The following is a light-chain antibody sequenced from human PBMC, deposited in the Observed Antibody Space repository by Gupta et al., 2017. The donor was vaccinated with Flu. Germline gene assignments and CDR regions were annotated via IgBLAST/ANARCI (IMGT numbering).Light chain of an antibody. CDR3: KQDGNTGYT. CDR2: VGA. V-gene: IGKV3-20*01. CDR1: QSDNNNL. J-gene: IGKJ2*01. Sequence: GTPSLPAGDTATICRRGRQSDNNNLVKWYQQKPGQATRLLIYVGASRATGIPDRCSGRGSGTEFTLTIRRVEAEDVAVYYCKQDGNTGYTFGQGTKLEIK.